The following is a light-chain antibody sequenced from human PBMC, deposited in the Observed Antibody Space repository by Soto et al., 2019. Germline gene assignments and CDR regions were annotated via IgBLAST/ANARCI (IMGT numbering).Light chain of an antibody. J-gene: IGLJ2*01. V-gene: IGLV2-8*01. CDR3: RSYAGSNNVV. CDR1: SSDVGGYNY. CDR2: EVS. Sequence: QSALTQPPSASGSPGQSVTISCTGTSSDVGGYNYVSWYQQHPGKAPKLMIYEVSKRPSGVPDRFSGSKSGNTASPTVSGLQAENEADYYCRSYAGSNNVVFGGGTKLTVL.